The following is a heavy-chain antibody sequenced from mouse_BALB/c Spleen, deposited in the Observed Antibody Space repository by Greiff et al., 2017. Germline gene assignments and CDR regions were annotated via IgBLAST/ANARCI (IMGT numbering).Heavy chain of an antibody. CDR1: GYSFTGYY. CDR3: AMIYYGNYDAMDY. D-gene: IGHD2-1*01. J-gene: IGHJ4*01. V-gene: IGHV1-31*01. Sequence: VQLQQSGPELVKPGASVKISCKASGYSFTGYYMHWVKQSHVKSLEWIGRINPYNGATSYNQNFKDKASLTVDKSSSTAYMELHSLTSEDSAVYYCAMIYYGNYDAMDYWGQGTSVTVSS. CDR2: INPYNGAT.